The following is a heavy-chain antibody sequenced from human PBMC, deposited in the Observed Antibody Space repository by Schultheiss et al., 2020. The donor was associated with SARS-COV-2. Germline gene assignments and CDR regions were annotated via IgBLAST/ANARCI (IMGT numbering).Heavy chain of an antibody. CDR2: INPNSGGT. CDR3: AREGGDWTGKWFDP. V-gene: IGHV1-2*06. CDR1: GYTFTGYY. Sequence: ASVKVSCKASGYTFTGYYMHWVRQAPGQGLEWMGRINPNSGGTNYAQKFQERVTITRDTSASTAYMELSSLTSEDTALYYCAREGGDWTGKWFDPWGQGTLVTVSS. J-gene: IGHJ5*02. D-gene: IGHD3/OR15-3a*01.